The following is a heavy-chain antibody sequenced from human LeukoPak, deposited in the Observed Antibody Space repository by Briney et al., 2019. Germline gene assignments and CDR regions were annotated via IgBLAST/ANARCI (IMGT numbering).Heavy chain of an antibody. D-gene: IGHD3-3*01. CDR1: GFTFSSYA. Sequence: GGSLRPSCAASGFTFSSYAMSWVRQAPGKGLEWVSAISGSGGSTYYADSVKGRFTISRDNSKNTLYLQMNSLRAEDTAVYYCAKIGTPPIFGVVIERYYFDYWGQGTLVTVSS. J-gene: IGHJ4*02. CDR3: AKIGTPPIFGVVIERYYFDY. CDR2: ISGSGGST. V-gene: IGHV3-23*01.